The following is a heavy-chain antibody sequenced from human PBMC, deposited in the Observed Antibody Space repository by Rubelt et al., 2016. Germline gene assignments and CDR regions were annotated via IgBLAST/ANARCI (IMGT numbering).Heavy chain of an antibody. CDR1: GGSISTYY. J-gene: IGHJ4*02. CDR2: IYYSGGT. CDR3: ASSSYSSSWGYFDS. D-gene: IGHD6-13*01. Sequence: QVQLQESGPGLVKPSETLSHTCTVSGGSISTYYWSWIRQPPGKGLEWIGYIYYSGGTNYNPSLKSRVTLSVDTSQSQFPLKLSSVTAADTAIYYCASSSYSSSWGYFDSWGQGSLVTVSS. V-gene: IGHV4-59*08.